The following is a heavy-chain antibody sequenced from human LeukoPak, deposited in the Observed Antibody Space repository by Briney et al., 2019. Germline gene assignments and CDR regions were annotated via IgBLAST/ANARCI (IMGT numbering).Heavy chain of an antibody. Sequence: LPGGSLRLSCAASGFTFTNYPMNWVRQAPGKGLEWVSDISGSGGNTHYADSVKGRFTISRDNSKNTLYLQMDSLRAEDTAICYCARERITTTAFDYWGQGTLVTVSS. D-gene: IGHD4-17*01. CDR1: GFTFTNYP. CDR2: ISGSGGNT. V-gene: IGHV3-23*01. CDR3: ARERITTTAFDY. J-gene: IGHJ4*02.